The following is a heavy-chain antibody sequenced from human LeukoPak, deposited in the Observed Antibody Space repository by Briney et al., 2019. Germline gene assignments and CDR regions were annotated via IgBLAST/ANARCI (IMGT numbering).Heavy chain of an antibody. CDR1: GFTVSSNY. CDR3: ARGLKWVTGWYYFDY. CDR2: IYSGGST. J-gene: IGHJ4*02. V-gene: IGHV3-53*01. D-gene: IGHD6-19*01. Sequence: GGSLRLSCAASGFTVSSNYMSRVRQAPGKGLEWVSVIYSGGSTYYADSVKGRFTISRDNSKNTLYLQMNSLRAEDTAVYYCARGLKWVTGWYYFDYWGQGTLVIVSS.